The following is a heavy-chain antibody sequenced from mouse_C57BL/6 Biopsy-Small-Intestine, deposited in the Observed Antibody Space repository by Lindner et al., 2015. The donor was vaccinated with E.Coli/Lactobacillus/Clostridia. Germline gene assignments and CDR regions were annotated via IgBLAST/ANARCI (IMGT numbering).Heavy chain of an antibody. D-gene: IGHD1-1*01. CDR3: ARGDYGSSRDYALDY. J-gene: IGHJ4*01. V-gene: IGHV1-80*01. CDR1: GYAFSSYW. Sequence: VQLQESGAELVKPGASMKISCKASGYAFSSYWMNWVKQRPGKGLEWIGQIYPGDGDTNYNGKFKGKATLTADKSSSTAYMQLSSLTSEDSAVYFCARGDYGSSRDYALDYWGQGTSVTVSS. CDR2: IYPGDGDT.